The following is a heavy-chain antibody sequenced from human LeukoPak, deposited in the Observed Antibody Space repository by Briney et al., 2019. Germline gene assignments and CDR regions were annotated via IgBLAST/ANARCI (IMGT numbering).Heavy chain of an antibody. V-gene: IGHV3-30*18. CDR3: ANAGGMVRGVMVGE. Sequence: GGSLRLSCAASGFTFSSYGMHWVRQAPGKGLEWVAVISYDGSNKYYADSVKGRFTISRDNSKNTLYLQMNSLRAEDTAVYYCANAGGMVRGVMVGEWGQGTLFTVSS. CDR2: ISYDGSNK. CDR1: GFTFSSYG. J-gene: IGHJ4*02. D-gene: IGHD3-10*01.